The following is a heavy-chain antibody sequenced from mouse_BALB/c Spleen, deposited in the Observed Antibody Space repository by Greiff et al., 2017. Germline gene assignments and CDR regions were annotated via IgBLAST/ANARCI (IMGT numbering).Heavy chain of an antibody. V-gene: IGHV5-4*02. CDR3: ARGESSYGNYEYYLDY. CDR1: GFTFSDYY. CDR2: ISDGGSYT. Sequence: VESGGGLVKPGGSLKLSCAASGFTFSDYYMYWVRQTPEKRLEWVATISDGGSYTYYPDSVKGRFTISRDNAKNNLYLQMSSLKSEDTAMYYCARGESSYGNYEYYLDYWGQGTTLTVSS. J-gene: IGHJ2*01. D-gene: IGHD2-1*01.